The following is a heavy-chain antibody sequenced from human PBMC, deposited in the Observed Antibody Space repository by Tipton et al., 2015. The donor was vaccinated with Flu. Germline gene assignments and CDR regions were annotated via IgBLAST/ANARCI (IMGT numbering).Heavy chain of an antibody. Sequence: TLSLTCTVSGGSISSYYWSWIRQPPGKGLEWIGYNYYSGSTNYNPSLKSRVTISVDTSKNQFSLKLSSVTAADTAVYYCARGENDEAASSWFDPWGQGTLVTVSS. CDR1: GGSISSYY. D-gene: IGHD6-13*01. J-gene: IGHJ5*02. CDR3: ARGENDEAASSWFDP. CDR2: NYYSGST. V-gene: IGHV4-59*01.